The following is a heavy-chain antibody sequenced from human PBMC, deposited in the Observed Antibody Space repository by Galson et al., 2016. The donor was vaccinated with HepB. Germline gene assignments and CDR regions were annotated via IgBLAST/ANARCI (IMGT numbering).Heavy chain of an antibody. Sequence: SVKVSCKVSGGTFSKSAINWVRQAPGQGLEWMGGIIPKFHTPNYAQRFQGRVTITADQSTNTAYMELTSLRSEDTPVYFCARDPRAIDYFDSWGQGTLITVSS. D-gene: IGHD3-10*01. CDR2: IIPKFHTP. V-gene: IGHV1-69*13. CDR3: ARDPRAIDYFDS. CDR1: GGTFSKSA. J-gene: IGHJ4*02.